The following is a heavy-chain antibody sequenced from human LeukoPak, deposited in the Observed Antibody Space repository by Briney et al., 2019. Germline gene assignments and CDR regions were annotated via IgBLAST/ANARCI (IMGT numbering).Heavy chain of an antibody. CDR2: IYYSGST. D-gene: IGHD6-6*01. CDR3: ARGRKQAAQYYFDY. V-gene: IGHV4-59*12. Sequence: IYYSGSTNYNPSLKSRVTISVDTSKHQFSLKLSSVTAADTAVYYCARGRKQAAQYYFDYWGQGTLVTVSS. J-gene: IGHJ4*02.